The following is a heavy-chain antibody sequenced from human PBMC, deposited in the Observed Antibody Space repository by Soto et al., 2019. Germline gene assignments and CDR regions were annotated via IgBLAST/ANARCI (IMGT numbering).Heavy chain of an antibody. J-gene: IGHJ5*02. D-gene: IGHD3-9*01. CDR3: AREDYYDTGYYVA. Sequence: SETLSLTCTVSGRSMSGYYWSWIRQPAGERLEWIGRIYTSGTTDFNPSLKGRVTMSVDTSKNQFSLKLTSVTAADTALYYCAREDYYDTGYYVAWGQGTQVTVSS. CDR2: IYTSGTT. CDR1: GRSMSGYY. V-gene: IGHV4-4*07.